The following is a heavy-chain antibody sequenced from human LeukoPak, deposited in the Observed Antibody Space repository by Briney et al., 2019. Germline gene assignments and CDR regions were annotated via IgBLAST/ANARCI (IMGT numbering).Heavy chain of an antibody. CDR2: IGAYNGNT. D-gene: IGHD3-16*02. CDR1: GYTFTSYD. Sequence: ASMKVSCKASGYTFTSYDINWVRQATGQGLEWMGWIGAYNGNTNYAQKLQGRVTMTTDTSTSTAYMELRNLRSDDTAVYYCAKDYRFSDPKSGLASDHWGQGTLVTVSS. CDR3: AKDYRFSDPKSGLASDH. V-gene: IGHV1-18*01. J-gene: IGHJ4*02.